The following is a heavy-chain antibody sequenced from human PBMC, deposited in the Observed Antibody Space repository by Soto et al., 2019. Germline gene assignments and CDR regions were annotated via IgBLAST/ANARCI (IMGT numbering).Heavy chain of an antibody. D-gene: IGHD6-13*01. CDR3: ARGGVAAVAYY. CDR1: GYTFSSYY. J-gene: IGHJ4*02. V-gene: IGHV1-46*01. CDR2: INPSGGSI. Sequence: QVQLVQSGAEVKKPGASVKVFCKASGYTFSSYYMHWVRQAPGQGLEWMGIINPSGGSITNAQKCQGRVTMTRDTSTNTVYMELSSLRSEDTAVYYCARGGVAAVAYYWGQGTLVTVSS.